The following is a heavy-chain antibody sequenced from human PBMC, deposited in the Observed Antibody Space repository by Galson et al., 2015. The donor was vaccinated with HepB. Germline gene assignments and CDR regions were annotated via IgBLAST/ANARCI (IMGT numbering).Heavy chain of an antibody. Sequence: SLRLSCAASGFTFSSYSMNWVRQAPGKGLEWVSSISSSSSYIYYADSVKGRFTISRDNAKNTLYLQMNSLRAEDTAVYYCARSYSSSWSHFDYWGQGTLVTVSS. D-gene: IGHD6-13*01. V-gene: IGHV3-21*01. J-gene: IGHJ4*02. CDR3: ARSYSSSWSHFDY. CDR1: GFTFSSYS. CDR2: ISSSSSYI.